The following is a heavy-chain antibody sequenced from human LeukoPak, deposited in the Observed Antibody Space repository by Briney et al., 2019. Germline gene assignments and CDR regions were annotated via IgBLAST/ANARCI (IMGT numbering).Heavy chain of an antibody. CDR1: GGSTTGYY. Sequence: SETLSLTCTVSGGSTTGYYWTWIRQPPGKGLEWVGYVYYSGRTSYNASLKSRVTTSVDTSKNQFFLKLSSVTAADTAMYYCASLYYYDSSAYPYWGQGTLVTVSS. V-gene: IGHV4-59*08. CDR2: VYYSGRT. CDR3: ASLYYYDSSAYPY. J-gene: IGHJ4*02. D-gene: IGHD3-22*01.